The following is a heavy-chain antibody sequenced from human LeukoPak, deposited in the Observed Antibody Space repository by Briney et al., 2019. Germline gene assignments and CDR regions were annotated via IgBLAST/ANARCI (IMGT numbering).Heavy chain of an antibody. Sequence: SETLSLTCTVSGGSISSYYWSWIRQPPGKGLEWIGYIYYSGSTNYNPSLKSRVTISVDTSKNQFSLKLSSVTAADTAVYYCARGVKAAAVHYWGQGTLVTVSS. J-gene: IGHJ4*02. V-gene: IGHV4-59*12. CDR2: IYYSGST. D-gene: IGHD6-13*01. CDR1: GGSISSYY. CDR3: ARGVKAAAVHY.